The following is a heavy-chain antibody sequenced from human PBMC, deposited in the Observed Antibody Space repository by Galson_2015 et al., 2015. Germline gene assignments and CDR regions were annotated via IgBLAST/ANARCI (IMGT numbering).Heavy chain of an antibody. D-gene: IGHD6-13*01. CDR2: ISGRGDYT. Sequence: LRLSCAASRFTFSSYGMSWVRQAPGKGLEWVSAISGRGDYTYYADSVKGRFTISRDNSKNTLYLQMNSLRAEDTAVYHCAKRVHSSSWYAAFDIWGQGTTVTVSS. CDR1: RFTFSSYG. J-gene: IGHJ3*02. CDR3: AKRVHSSSWYAAFDI. V-gene: IGHV3-23*01.